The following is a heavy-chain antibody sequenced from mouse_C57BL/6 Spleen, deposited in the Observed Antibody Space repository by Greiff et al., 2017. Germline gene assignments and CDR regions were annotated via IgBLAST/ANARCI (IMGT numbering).Heavy chain of an antibody. CDR2: IYWDDDK. Sequence: QVTLKVSGPGILQSSQTLSLTCSFSGFSLSTSGMGVSWIRQPSGKGLEWLAHIYWDDDKRSNPSLKSRLTNSKDTSRIQVFLKISCVDTADSATYYCARCIYGRFAYWGQGTLVTVSA. CDR1: GFSLSTSGMG. CDR3: ARCIYGRFAY. D-gene: IGHD1-1*02. J-gene: IGHJ3*01. V-gene: IGHV8-12*01.